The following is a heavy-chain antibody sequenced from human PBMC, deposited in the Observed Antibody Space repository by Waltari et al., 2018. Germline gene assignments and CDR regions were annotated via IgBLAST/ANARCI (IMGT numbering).Heavy chain of an antibody. CDR1: GYTFTGYY. Sequence: QVQLVQSGAEVKKPGASVKVSCKASGYTFTGYYMTWVRQAPGQGLEWMGWINPNSGGTNYAQNFQGRVTMTRDTSISTAYMELSRLRSDDTAVYYCARVRITMIVVVIEDAFDIWGQGTMVTVSS. CDR2: INPNSGGT. D-gene: IGHD3-22*01. V-gene: IGHV1-2*02. CDR3: ARVRITMIVVVIEDAFDI. J-gene: IGHJ3*02.